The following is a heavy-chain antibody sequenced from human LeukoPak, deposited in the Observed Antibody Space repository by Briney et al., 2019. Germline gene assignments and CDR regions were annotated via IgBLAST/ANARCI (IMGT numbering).Heavy chain of an antibody. V-gene: IGHV3-21*01. J-gene: IGHJ6*03. D-gene: IGHD1-14*01. CDR1: GFTISSYS. Sequence: GGSLRLSCAASGFTISSYSMNWVRQAPGKGLEWVSSISSSSSYIYYADSVKGRFTISRDNAKNSLYLQMNSLRAEDTAVYYCARDHTELFAYYMDVWGKGTTVTVSS. CDR2: ISSSSSYI. CDR3: ARDHTELFAYYMDV.